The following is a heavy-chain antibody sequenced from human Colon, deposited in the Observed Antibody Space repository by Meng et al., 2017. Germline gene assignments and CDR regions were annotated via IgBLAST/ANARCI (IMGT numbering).Heavy chain of an antibody. V-gene: IGHV3-30*01. Sequence: VLLVESGGGVVQPGMSLGLSCVASGFNFTTYAMHWVRQAPGKRLEWVAVISSDANYKYYAASVQGRFSISRDNSENTVYLQMNSLRPEDMSTYYCASSHNLYLVYWGQGTLVTVSS. CDR2: ISSDANYK. D-gene: IGHD1-14*01. J-gene: IGHJ4*02. CDR3: ASSHNLYLVY. CDR1: GFNFTTYA.